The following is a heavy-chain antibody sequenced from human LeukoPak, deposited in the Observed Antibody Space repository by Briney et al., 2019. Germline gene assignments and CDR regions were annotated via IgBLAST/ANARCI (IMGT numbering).Heavy chain of an antibody. V-gene: IGHV5-51*01. D-gene: IGHD3-10*01. CDR2: IYPGASET. CDR1: GFSFSSYW. J-gene: IGHJ4*02. CDR3: ARLVGIGEFFEY. Sequence: GSLKISCKGSGFSFSSYWIAWVRQMPGKGLEWMGIIYPGASETTYSPSFQGQATISADRSISTAYLQWSTLKASDTAMYYCARLVGIGEFFEYWGQGTLVTVSS.